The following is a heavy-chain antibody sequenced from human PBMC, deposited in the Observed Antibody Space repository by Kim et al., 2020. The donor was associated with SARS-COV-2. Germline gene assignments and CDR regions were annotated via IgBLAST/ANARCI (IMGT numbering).Heavy chain of an antibody. V-gene: IGHV5-10-1*01. CDR1: GYSFTSYW. D-gene: IGHD3-10*01. Sequence: GESLKISCKGSGYSFTSYWISWVRQMPGKGLEWMGRIDPSDSYSNYSPSFQGHVTISAAKSISTAYLQWSSLKASDTAMYYCARRSTMVRGVIPKRAFDIWGQGTMVTVSS. CDR3: ARRSTMVRGVIPKRAFDI. J-gene: IGHJ3*02. CDR2: IDPSDSYS.